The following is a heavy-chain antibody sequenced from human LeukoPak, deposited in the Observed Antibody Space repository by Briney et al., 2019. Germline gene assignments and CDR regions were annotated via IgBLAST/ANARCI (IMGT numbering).Heavy chain of an antibody. J-gene: IGHJ4*02. CDR1: SGSISSGDYY. CDR2: ISHSGST. V-gene: IGHV4-30-4*01. Sequence: SETLSLTCTVSSGSISSGDYYWSWIRQPPGKGLEWIGYISHSGSTYYNPSLQSRVTISVDMSKNQFSLQLSSVTAADTAVYYCGRDFCSGGACYGGVDYWGQGTLVTVSS. CDR3: GRDFCSGGACYGGVDY. D-gene: IGHD2-15*01.